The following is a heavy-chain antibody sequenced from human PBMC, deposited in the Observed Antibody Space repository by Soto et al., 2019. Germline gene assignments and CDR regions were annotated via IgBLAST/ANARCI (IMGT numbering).Heavy chain of an antibody. V-gene: IGHV1-18*01. CDR2: ISPYNDDT. Sequence: ASVKVSCKASGYTFSSYGISWVRQAPGQELEWLGWISPYNDDTNYAQKLQGRVTMTTDTSTRTAYMDLRSLRSDDTAVYYCARGGYYDSSGSRNYHYYGMDVWGQGTTVTVSS. D-gene: IGHD3-22*01. J-gene: IGHJ6*02. CDR3: ARGGYYDSSGSRNYHYYGMDV. CDR1: GYTFSSYG.